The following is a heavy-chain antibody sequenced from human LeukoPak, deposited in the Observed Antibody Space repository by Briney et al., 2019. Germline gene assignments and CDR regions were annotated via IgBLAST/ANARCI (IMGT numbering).Heavy chain of an antibody. J-gene: IGHJ6*03. V-gene: IGHV4-30-2*01. CDR1: GGSISSGGYY. D-gene: IGHD3-3*01. CDR3: ARAAYYDFWSGYYALYYYMDV. CDR2: IYHSGST. Sequence: SETLSLTCTVSGGSISSGGYYWSWIRRPPGKGLEWIGYIYHSGSTYYNPSLKSRVTISVDRSKNQFSLKLSSVTAADTAVYYCARAAYYDFWSGYYALYYYMDVWGKGTTVTVSS.